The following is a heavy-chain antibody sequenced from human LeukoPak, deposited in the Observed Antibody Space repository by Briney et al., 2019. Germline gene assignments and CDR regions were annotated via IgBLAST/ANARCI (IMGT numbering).Heavy chain of an antibody. CDR1: GGSISSGSYY. CDR2: IYTSGST. V-gene: IGHV4-61*02. D-gene: IGHD5-18*01. Sequence: SETLSPTCTVSGGSISSGSYYWSWIRQPAGKGLEWIGRIYTSGSTNYNPSLKSRVTISVDTSKNQFSLKLSSVTAADTAVYYCAREGLDSYGSYYYYYYMDVWGKGTTVTVSS. CDR3: AREGLDSYGSYYYYYYMDV. J-gene: IGHJ6*03.